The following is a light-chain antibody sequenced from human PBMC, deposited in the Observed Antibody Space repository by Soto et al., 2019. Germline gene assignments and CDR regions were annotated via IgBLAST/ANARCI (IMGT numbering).Light chain of an antibody. CDR2: GAS. Sequence: EIVLTQSPGTLSLSPGERATLSCRASQSISSNYLAWYQQKPGQAPRLLIYGASSRATGIPDRFSGSGSGTEFSLTISRLEPEDFAVYYCHQYGIPPFGGGTKVEIK. V-gene: IGKV3-20*01. CDR3: HQYGIPP. J-gene: IGKJ4*01. CDR1: QSISSNY.